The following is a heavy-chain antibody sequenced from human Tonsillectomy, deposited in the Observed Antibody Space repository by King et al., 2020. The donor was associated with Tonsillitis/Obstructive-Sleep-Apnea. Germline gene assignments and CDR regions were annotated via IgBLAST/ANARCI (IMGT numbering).Heavy chain of an antibody. Sequence: VQLVESGGGLVQPGGSLRLSCAASGFTFNGYWMTWVRQAPGKGLEWVANIKEDGSEKYYVDSMEGRFIISRDNAKNSLYLQMNSLRGEDTAVYYCAREEMAINGRYFQYGGQGTLVTVAA. CDR1: GFTFNGYW. CDR2: IKEDGSEK. D-gene: IGHD5-24*01. V-gene: IGHV3-7*03. CDR3: AREEMAINGRYFQY. J-gene: IGHJ4*02.